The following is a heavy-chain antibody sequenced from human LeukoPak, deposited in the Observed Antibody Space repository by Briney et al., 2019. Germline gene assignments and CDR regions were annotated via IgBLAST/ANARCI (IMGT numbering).Heavy chain of an antibody. CDR1: GGTFSSYA. V-gene: IGHV1-69*13. CDR3: ARGYYDSSGYPYRTNYYYGMDV. CDR2: IIPIFGTA. J-gene: IGHJ6*02. Sequence: ASVKVSCKASGGTFSSYAISWVRQAPGQGLEWMGGIIPIFGTANYAQKFQGRVTITADESTSTAYMELSSLRSEGTAVYYCARGYYDSSGYPYRTNYYYGMDVWGQGTTATVSS. D-gene: IGHD3-22*01.